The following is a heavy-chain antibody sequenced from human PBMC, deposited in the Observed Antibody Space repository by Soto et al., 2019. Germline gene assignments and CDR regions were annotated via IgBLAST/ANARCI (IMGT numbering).Heavy chain of an antibody. Sequence: QVQLLQSGAEVKKPGASVRVSCKASGYSFTRFGISWVRQAPGQGLEWVGRISTYNGNTKYAQKLEGRVTVSTDTSTGTAYMELRSLRSDDTAVYYCVRDPQYSTSPQVFDYWGQGTLLTVSS. V-gene: IGHV1-18*01. J-gene: IGHJ4*02. CDR3: VRDPQYSTSPQVFDY. D-gene: IGHD6-6*01. CDR2: ISTYNGNT. CDR1: GYSFTRFG.